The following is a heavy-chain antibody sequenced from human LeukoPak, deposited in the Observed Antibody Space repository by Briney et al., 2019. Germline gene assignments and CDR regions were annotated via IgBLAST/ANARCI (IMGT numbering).Heavy chain of an antibody. CDR3: ARGSGWYRSFDL. CDR2: IYYSGST. CDR1: GGSISSYY. D-gene: IGHD6-19*01. V-gene: IGHV4-59*01. J-gene: IGHJ2*01. Sequence: SETLSLTCTVSGGSISSYYWSWIRQPPGMGLEWIGYIYYSGSTNYNPSLKSRVTISVDTSKNQFSLKLSSVTAADTAVYYCARGSGWYRSFDLWGRGTLVTVSS.